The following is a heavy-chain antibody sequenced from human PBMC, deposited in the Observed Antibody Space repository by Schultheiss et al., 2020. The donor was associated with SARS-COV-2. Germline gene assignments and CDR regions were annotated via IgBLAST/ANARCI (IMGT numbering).Heavy chain of an antibody. V-gene: IGHV1-69*06. CDR2: IIPIFGTA. CDR1: GGTFSSYA. CDR3: ARDLGPTVTTSNWFDP. D-gene: IGHD4-17*01. J-gene: IGHJ5*02. Sequence: SVKVSCKASGGTFSSYAISWVRQAPGQGLEWMGGIIPIFGTANYAQKFQGRVTITADKSTSTAYMELSSLRSEDTAVYYCARDLGPTVTTSNWFDPWGQGTLVTVSS.